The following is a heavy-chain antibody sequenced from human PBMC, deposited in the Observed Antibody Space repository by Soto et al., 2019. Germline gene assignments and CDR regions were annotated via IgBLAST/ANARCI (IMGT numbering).Heavy chain of an antibody. D-gene: IGHD3-10*01. CDR1: GLSFHAAG. CDR2: IIWNTGRV. V-gene: IGHV3-9*01. Sequence: EVQLVESGGDLVQPGRSLRLSCAVSGLSFHAAGMHWVRQAPGKGLEWVSGIIWNTGRVGYADSVKGRFTISRDKTKNSLYLQMNSLRVEDTALYFCTEDITPGGADVLGQGTTVTVSS. J-gene: IGHJ6*02. CDR3: TEDITPGGADV.